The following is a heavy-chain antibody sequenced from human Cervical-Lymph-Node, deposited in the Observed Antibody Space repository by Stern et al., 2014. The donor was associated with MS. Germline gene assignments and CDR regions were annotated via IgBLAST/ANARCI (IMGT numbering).Heavy chain of an antibody. J-gene: IGHJ5*02. Sequence: VQLVESGGGVVQPGTSLRLSCAASRFTFDNYGMHWFRQAPGQGLEWVALISDDGSNKLYADSVKGRFTISRDNSNNTLFLQMNSLRAEDTAVYYCAKHRGEDWNYAFWFDAWGQGTLVTVSS. CDR3: AKHRGEDWNYAFWFDA. CDR1: RFTFDNYG. V-gene: IGHV3-30*18. D-gene: IGHD1-7*01. CDR2: ISDDGSNK.